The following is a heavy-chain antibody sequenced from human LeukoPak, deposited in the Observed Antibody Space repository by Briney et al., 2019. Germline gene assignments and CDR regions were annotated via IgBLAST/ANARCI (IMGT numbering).Heavy chain of an antibody. CDR3: AVWKGYHDFWSGPFDY. CDR1: GYPFTGHY. V-gene: IGHV1-2*06. J-gene: IGHJ4*02. Sequence: ASVKVSCKPSGYPFTGHYIHWVRQAPGQGLEWMGRINPNTGGTNYAQKFQGRVTMTSDTSVSTGYMELSSLRSDDTAVYYCAVWKGYHDFWSGPFDYWGQGTRVSVSS. CDR2: INPNTGGT. D-gene: IGHD3-3*01.